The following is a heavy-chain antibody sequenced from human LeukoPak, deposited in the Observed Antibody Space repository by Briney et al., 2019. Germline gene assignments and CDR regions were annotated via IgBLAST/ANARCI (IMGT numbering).Heavy chain of an antibody. CDR3: ARVLVVPAAIGRFDP. CDR2: INHSGST. CDR1: GGSFSGYY. J-gene: IGHJ5*02. D-gene: IGHD2-2*02. V-gene: IGHV4-34*01. Sequence: PSETLSLTCAVYGGSFSGYYWSWIRQPPGKGLEWIGEINHSGSTNYNPSLKSRVTISVDTSKNQFSLKLSSVTAADTAVYYCARVLVVPAAIGRFDPWGQGTLVTVSS.